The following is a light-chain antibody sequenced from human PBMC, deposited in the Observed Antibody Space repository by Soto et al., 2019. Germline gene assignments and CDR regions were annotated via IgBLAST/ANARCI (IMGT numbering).Light chain of an antibody. J-gene: IGLJ2*01. V-gene: IGLV2-14*01. CDR1: SSDVGGYNY. Sequence: QSALTQPASVSGSPGQSITISCTGTSSDVGGYNYVSWYQQHPGKAPKLMIYEVSNRPSGVSNRFSGSKSGNTASLTISELQAEDEADYYCSSYTSSSKVVFGGGTKLTVL. CDR2: EVS. CDR3: SSYTSSSKVV.